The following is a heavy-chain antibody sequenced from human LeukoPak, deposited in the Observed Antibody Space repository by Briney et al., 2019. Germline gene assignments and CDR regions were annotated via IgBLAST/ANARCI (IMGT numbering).Heavy chain of an antibody. J-gene: IGHJ3*02. D-gene: IGHD4-11*01. CDR3: AKNLDSNSYHTDDAFDI. V-gene: IGHV3-23*01. Sequence: GGSLRVSCVASGFSFTSYALCWGRPAPGGGLGWVSVISVSGHSTYYADSVKGRFTISRDISKNTLYLQMNSLRAEDTAIYYCAKNLDSNSYHTDDAFDIWGQGTVVTVSP. CDR2: ISVSGHST. CDR1: GFSFTSYA.